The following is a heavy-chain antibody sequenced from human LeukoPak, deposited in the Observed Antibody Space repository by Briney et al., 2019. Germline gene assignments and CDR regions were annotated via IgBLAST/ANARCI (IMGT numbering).Heavy chain of an antibody. J-gene: IGHJ4*02. CDR3: SKYSSGYYYVSSEDYCDY. CDR2: ISGSGGST. D-gene: IGHD3-22*01. CDR1: GFTFSSYA. Sequence: HTGGSLRLSCAASGFTFSSYAMSWVRQAPGKGLEWVSVISGSGGSTYYADSVKGRFTISRDNSKNTLYLQMNRLRAEDTAIYYWSKYSSGYYYVSSEDYCDYWGQGTLVTVSS. V-gene: IGHV3-23*01.